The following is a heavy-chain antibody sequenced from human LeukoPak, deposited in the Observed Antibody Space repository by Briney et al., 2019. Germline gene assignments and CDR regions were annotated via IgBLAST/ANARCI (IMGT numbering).Heavy chain of an antibody. V-gene: IGHV1-69*05. CDR1: GGTFSNYA. D-gene: IGHD6-25*01. Sequence: SVKVSCKASGGTFSNYAISWVRQAPGQGLEWLGGIIPMFGTANYAQKFQGRVTITTDEATTTAYMELISLRSEDAAVYYCVRRQALRGRHRAFDPWGQGTLVTVTS. CDR3: VRRQALRGRHRAFDP. CDR2: IIPMFGTA. J-gene: IGHJ5*02.